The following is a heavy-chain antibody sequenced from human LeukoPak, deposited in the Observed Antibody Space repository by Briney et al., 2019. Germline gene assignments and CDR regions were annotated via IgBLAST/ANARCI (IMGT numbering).Heavy chain of an antibody. CDR2: ISAYNGNT. CDR3: ARSVVPAATSRGCYYYGMDV. J-gene: IGHJ6*02. D-gene: IGHD2-2*01. V-gene: IGHV1-18*01. CDR1: GYTFTSYG. Sequence: ASVKVSCKASGYTFTSYGISWVRQAPGQGLEWMGWISAYNGNTNYAQKLQGRVTMTTDTSTSTAYMELRSLRSDDTAVYYCARSVVPAATSRGCYYYGMDVWGQGTTVTVSS.